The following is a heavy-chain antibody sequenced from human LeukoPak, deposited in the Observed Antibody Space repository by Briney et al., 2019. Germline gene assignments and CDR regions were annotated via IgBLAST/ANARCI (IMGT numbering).Heavy chain of an antibody. CDR3: TFRLWTGDLLSDH. V-gene: IGHV3-15*01. D-gene: IGHD3/OR15-3a*01. Sequence: PGGSLRLSCATSGLTFTDAWMSWVRQAPGKGLEWVGHIRSIIDGGIVDYAAPVKGRFTISRDDSRNTLFLQMDSLETEDTAVYYCTFRLWTGDLLSDHWGQGALVTVSS. CDR2: IRSIIDGGIV. CDR1: GLTFTDAW. J-gene: IGHJ5*02.